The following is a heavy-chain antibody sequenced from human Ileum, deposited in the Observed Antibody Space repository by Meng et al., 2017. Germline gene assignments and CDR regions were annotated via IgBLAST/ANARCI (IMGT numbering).Heavy chain of an antibody. Sequence: EVQLLESGGGLGQPGGSLRLSCAASGFTFSSYDMSWVRRAPGKGLEWVSGISSSGGRTDYADSVKGRFTISRDNSKNRLYLQMNSLRVEDTAVCYCAPPKGVVAAATDPVYWGQGTLVTVSS. V-gene: IGHV3-23*01. CDR1: GFTFSSYD. J-gene: IGHJ4*02. CDR2: ISSSGGRT. CDR3: APPKGVVAAATDPVY. D-gene: IGHD2-15*01.